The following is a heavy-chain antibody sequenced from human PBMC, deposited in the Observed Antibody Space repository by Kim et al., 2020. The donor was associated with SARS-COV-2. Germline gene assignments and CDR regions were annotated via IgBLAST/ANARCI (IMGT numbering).Heavy chain of an antibody. V-gene: IGHV3-74*01. CDR2: INNDGSST. Sequence: GGSLRLSCAASGFTFSSYWMHWVRQAPGQGLVWVSFINNDGSSTGYADSVKGRFTISRDNAKNTVNLQMNSLRGDDTAVYYCVKGGAHWGHGSLVTVSS. CDR1: GFTFSSYW. CDR3: VKGGAH. J-gene: IGHJ4*03.